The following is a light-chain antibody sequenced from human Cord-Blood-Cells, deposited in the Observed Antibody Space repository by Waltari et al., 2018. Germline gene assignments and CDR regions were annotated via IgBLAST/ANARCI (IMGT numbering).Light chain of an antibody. CDR2: KAS. V-gene: IGKV1-5*03. CDR3: QQYNSYSGT. Sequence: DSQMTPSPSTLSTSVGDRVTITCRARQSISSWVAWYQEKPGKAPKLLIYKASSLESRVPSRFSGSGSGTEFTLTISSLQPDDFATYYCQQYNSYSGTFGQGTKVEIK. CDR1: QSISSW. J-gene: IGKJ1*01.